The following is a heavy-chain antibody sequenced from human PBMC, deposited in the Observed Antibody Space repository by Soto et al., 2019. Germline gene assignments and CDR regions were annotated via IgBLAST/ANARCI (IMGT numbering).Heavy chain of an antibody. D-gene: IGHD5-12*01. CDR1: GYTLTGHY. Sequence: ASVKVPCKASGYTLTGHYIHWVRQAPEHGPEWMGEIGPESGSTRYAQRFQGRVTMTRDMSITTVYMELNNLSPDDTAVYYCGRATTWLNVFLYWGQVPTFTVYS. CDR2: IGPESGST. J-gene: IGHJ4*02. CDR3: GRATTWLNVFLY. V-gene: IGHV1-2*02.